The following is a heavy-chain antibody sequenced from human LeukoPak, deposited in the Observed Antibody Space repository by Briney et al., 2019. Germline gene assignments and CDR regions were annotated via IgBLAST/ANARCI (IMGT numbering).Heavy chain of an antibody. Sequence: PGGSLRLSCAASGFTFSSYAMHWVRQAPGKGLEWVAVISYDGSNKYYADSVKGRFTISRDNAKNSLYPQMNSLRAEDTAVYYCAREAGTFDYWGQGTLVTVSS. J-gene: IGHJ4*02. D-gene: IGHD6-19*01. CDR3: AREAGTFDY. V-gene: IGHV3-30-3*01. CDR2: ISYDGSNK. CDR1: GFTFSSYA.